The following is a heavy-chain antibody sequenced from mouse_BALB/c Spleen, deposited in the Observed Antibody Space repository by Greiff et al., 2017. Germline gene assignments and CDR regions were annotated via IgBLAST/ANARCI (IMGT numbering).Heavy chain of an antibody. Sequence: EVQLQESGGGLVQPGGSRKLSCAASGFTFSSFGMHWVRQAPEKGLEWVAYISSGSSTIYYADTVKGRFTISRDNPKNTLFLQMTSLRSEDTAMYYCARGDGYYPYAMDYWGQGTSVTVSS. J-gene: IGHJ4*01. D-gene: IGHD2-3*01. CDR3: ARGDGYYPYAMDY. CDR1: GFTFSSFG. V-gene: IGHV5-17*02. CDR2: ISSGSSTI.